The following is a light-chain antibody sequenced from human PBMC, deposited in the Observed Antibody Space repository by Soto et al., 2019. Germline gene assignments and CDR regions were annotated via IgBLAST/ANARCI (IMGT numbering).Light chain of an antibody. Sequence: DIVMTQSPDSLAVSLGERATINCKSSQSVLYSSNNNNYLAWYQQKPGQPPKLLIYWASTRESGVPDRFSRRGSGTDFTLTISSLQAEDVAVYFCQQYSSAPFTFGPGTKVYLK. CDR3: QQYSSAPFT. CDR2: WAS. J-gene: IGKJ3*01. V-gene: IGKV4-1*01. CDR1: QSVLYSSNNNNY.